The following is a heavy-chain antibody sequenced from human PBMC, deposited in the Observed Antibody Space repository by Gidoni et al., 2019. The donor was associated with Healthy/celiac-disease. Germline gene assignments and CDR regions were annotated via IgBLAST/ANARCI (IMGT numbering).Heavy chain of an antibody. Sequence: QVQLVQSGAEVKKPGSSVKVSCTASGGTFSSYAIRWVRQAPGPGLEWMGGIISIFGTANYAQKLQGRVRTNTEKSTSTGYMELSSLRSEDTAVYYCASGLTPLVPGHFWSGDMFSYYYGMDVWGQGTTVTVSS. D-gene: IGHD3-3*02. J-gene: IGHJ6*02. CDR1: GGTFSSYA. CDR3: ASGLTPLVPGHFWSGDMFSYYYGMDV. V-gene: IGHV1-69*06. CDR2: IISIFGTA.